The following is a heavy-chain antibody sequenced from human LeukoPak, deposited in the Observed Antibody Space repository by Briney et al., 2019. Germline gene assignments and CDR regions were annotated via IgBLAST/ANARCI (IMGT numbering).Heavy chain of an antibody. D-gene: IGHD3-10*02. CDR2: ISSSGSTR. J-gene: IGHJ6*04. V-gene: IGHV3-48*03. CDR3: AELGITMIGGV. Sequence: GGSLRLSCAASGFTFSSYEMNWVRQAPGKGLEWVSYISSSGSTRYYSESVQGRFTISRDNAKNSLYLQMNSLRAEDTAVYYCAELGITMIGGVWGKGTTVTISS. CDR1: GFTFSSYE.